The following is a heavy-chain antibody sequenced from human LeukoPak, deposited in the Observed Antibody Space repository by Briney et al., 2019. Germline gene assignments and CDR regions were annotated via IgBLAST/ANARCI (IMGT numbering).Heavy chain of an antibody. CDR1: GLTFSSHW. J-gene: IGHJ4*02. Sequence: HSGGSLRLSCAASGLTFSSHWMHWVRQAPGKGLVWVSRITNDGSSTTYADSVKGRFTISRDNAKNMLYLQVNSLRAEDTAVYYCATAVASSSGWYADYWGQGTLVTVSS. V-gene: IGHV3-74*01. D-gene: IGHD6-19*01. CDR3: ATAVASSSGWYADY. CDR2: ITNDGSST.